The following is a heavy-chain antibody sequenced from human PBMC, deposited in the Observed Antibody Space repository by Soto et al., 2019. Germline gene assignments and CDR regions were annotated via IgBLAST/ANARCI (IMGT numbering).Heavy chain of an antibody. CDR3: ARLTAALEWVPGGWDV. CDR1: GGSISSYY. D-gene: IGHD3-3*01. V-gene: IGHV4-59*08. J-gene: IGHJ6*04. CDR2: IYYSGST. Sequence: SETLSLTCTVSGGSISSYYWSWIRQPPGKGLEWIGYIYYSGSTNYNPSLKSRVTISVDTSKNQFSLKLSSVTAADTAVYYCARLTAALEWVPGGWDVWGKGTTVTVSS.